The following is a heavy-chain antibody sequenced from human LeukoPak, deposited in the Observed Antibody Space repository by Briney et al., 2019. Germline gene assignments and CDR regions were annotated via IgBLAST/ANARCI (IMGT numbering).Heavy chain of an antibody. CDR2: IYHSGST. V-gene: IGHV4-4*02. Sequence: SGTLSLTCAVSSGSISTGIWWSWVRHLPGKGLEWIGEIYHSGSTNYNPSLKSRVTISVDTSKNQFSLKLSSVTAADTAVYYCARQPYDSSGYYNYFDYWGQGTLVTVSS. D-gene: IGHD3-22*01. CDR1: SGSISTGIW. CDR3: ARQPYDSSGYYNYFDY. J-gene: IGHJ4*02.